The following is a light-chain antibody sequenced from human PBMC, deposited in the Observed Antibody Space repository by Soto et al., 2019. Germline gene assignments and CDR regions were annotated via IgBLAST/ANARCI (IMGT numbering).Light chain of an antibody. Sequence: DIQMTQSPSSLSASVGDRVSVTCRASQSIGRYLNWYQQKAGKAPKLLIYDVSTLRTGVTSRFSGRESWTDLTLTISGMQPDDFTTYYCRQSFTGHRTFGLGTKLEI. CDR3: RQSFTGHRT. CDR1: QSIGRY. V-gene: IGKV1-39*01. J-gene: IGKJ2*01. CDR2: DVS.